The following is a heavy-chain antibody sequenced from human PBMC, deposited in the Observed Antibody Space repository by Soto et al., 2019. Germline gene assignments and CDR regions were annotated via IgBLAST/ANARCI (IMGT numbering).Heavy chain of an antibody. CDR2: IYYSGST. V-gene: IGHV4-59*01. CDR3: ARAPAGDCISTSCYAFDY. CDR1: GGSISSYY. J-gene: IGHJ4*02. D-gene: IGHD2-2*01. Sequence: SETLSLTCTVSGGSISSYYWSWIRQPPGKGLEWIGYIYYSGSTNYNPSLKSRVTISVDTSKNQFSLKLSSVTAADTAVYYCARAPAGDCISTSCYAFDYWGQGTLVTVSS.